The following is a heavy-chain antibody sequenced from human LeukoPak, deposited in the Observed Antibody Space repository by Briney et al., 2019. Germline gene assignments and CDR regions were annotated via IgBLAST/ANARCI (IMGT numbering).Heavy chain of an antibody. CDR2: IYYSGST. J-gene: IGHJ4*02. CDR1: GGSISSYY. CDR3: ARLVSGYYDSSGYYYFDY. Sequence: KPSETLSLTCTVSGGSISSYYWSWIRQPPGKGLEWIGYIYYSGSTNYNPSLKSRVTISVDTSKNQFSLKLSSVTAADTAVYYCARLVSGYYDSSGYYYFDYWGQGTLVTVSS. V-gene: IGHV4-59*08. D-gene: IGHD3-22*01.